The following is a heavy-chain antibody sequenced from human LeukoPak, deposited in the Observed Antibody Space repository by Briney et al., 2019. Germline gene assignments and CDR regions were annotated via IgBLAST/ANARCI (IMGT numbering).Heavy chain of an antibody. D-gene: IGHD1-1*01. V-gene: IGHV1-2*02. Sequence: ASEKVSCKASGYTFTGYYMHWVRQAPGQGLERMGWINPNSGGTNYAQKFQGRVTMTRDTSISTAYMELSRLRSDDTAVYYCARVANEGGYYFDYWGQGTLVTVSS. CDR1: GYTFTGYY. J-gene: IGHJ4*02. CDR3: ARVANEGGYYFDY. CDR2: INPNSGGT.